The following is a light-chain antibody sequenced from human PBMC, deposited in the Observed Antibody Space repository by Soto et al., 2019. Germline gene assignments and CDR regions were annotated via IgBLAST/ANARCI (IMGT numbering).Light chain of an antibody. CDR3: QQSYTTPPWT. V-gene: IGKV1-39*01. J-gene: IGKJ1*01. CDR1: QSISRY. Sequence: DIQMTQSPSSLSASVGDRVTITCRASQSISRYLNWYQQKPGKAPKLLIYSASSLQSGVPSRFSGSGSGTDFTLTISSLQPEDFATYYCQQSYTTPPWTFGQGTKVE. CDR2: SAS.